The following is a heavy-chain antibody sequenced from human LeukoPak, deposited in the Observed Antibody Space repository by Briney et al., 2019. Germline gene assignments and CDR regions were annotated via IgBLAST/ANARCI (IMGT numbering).Heavy chain of an antibody. Sequence: GGSLRLSCAASGFTFSSYAMHWVRQAPGKGLEWVAVISYDGSNKYYADSVKGRFTISRDNSKNTLYLQMNGLRVEDTAVYYCAKVRSGNNYYFDYWGQGTLVTVSS. D-gene: IGHD1/OR15-1a*01. V-gene: IGHV3-30-3*01. J-gene: IGHJ4*02. CDR3: AKVRSGNNYYFDY. CDR1: GFTFSSYA. CDR2: ISYDGSNK.